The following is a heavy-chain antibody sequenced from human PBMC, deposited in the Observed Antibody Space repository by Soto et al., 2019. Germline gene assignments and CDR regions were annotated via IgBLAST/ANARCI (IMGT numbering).Heavy chain of an antibody. Sequence: ASVKVSCKASGYTFTSYGISWVRQAPGQGLEWMGWISAYNGNTNYAQKLQGRVTMTTDTSTSTAYMELRSLRSDDTAVYYCARVSAPSYYYYGLDVWGQGTTVTDSS. CDR2: ISAYNGNT. D-gene: IGHD6-6*01. CDR1: GYTFTSYG. J-gene: IGHJ6*02. CDR3: ARVSAPSYYYYGLDV. V-gene: IGHV1-18*01.